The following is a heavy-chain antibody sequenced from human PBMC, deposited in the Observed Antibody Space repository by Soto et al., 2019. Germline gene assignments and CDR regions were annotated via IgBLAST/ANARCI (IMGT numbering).Heavy chain of an antibody. CDR1: GFALSGYG. CDR2: ISNDGTTE. D-gene: IGHD3-3*01. Sequence: GGSLRLSCAASGFALSGYGMHWVRQAPGKGLEWVAAISNDGTTEAYADSVKGRITIARDKSENKLYLQMNSLRPGDTAVYYCARAHYDFWGGGDQYYFYGMDVWGQGTTVTVSS. V-gene: IGHV3-30*03. J-gene: IGHJ6*02. CDR3: ARAHYDFWGGGDQYYFYGMDV.